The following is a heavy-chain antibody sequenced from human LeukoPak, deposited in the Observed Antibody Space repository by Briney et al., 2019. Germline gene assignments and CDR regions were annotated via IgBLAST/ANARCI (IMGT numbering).Heavy chain of an antibody. CDR2: VNYEDGET. J-gene: IGHJ4*02. D-gene: IGHD1-26*01. V-gene: IGHV1-24*01. CDR1: GYSLTELS. CDR3: TTWEEWDLFY. Sequence: ASVKVSCKVSGYSLTELSVHWVRQGPGKGLEWMGRVNYEDGETVYAQRFQGRVTMTVDTSTDTAYMELNSLTSEDTAVYYCTTWEEWDLFYWGQGSLVTVSS.